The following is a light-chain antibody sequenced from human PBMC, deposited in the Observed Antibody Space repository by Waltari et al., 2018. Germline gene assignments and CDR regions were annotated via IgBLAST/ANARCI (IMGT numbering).Light chain of an antibody. J-gene: IGKJ5*01. CDR1: ESVSSN. V-gene: IGKV3-11*01. Sequence: EIMVTQSPATLSLSPGEGATLSCRTSESVSSNLALFQPKDGQPPRLVIFDASSRAADTPARFSGGGSGTDYTLTISSLEPEDFATYYCQQRSAWPTTFGQGTRLEI. CDR2: DAS. CDR3: QQRSAWPTT.